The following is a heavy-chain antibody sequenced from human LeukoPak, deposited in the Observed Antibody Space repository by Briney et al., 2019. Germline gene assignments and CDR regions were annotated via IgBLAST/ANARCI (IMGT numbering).Heavy chain of an antibody. CDR3: ARRSYPVGANNAFDI. CDR1: GYTFTGYY. J-gene: IGHJ3*02. V-gene: IGHV1-2*02. D-gene: IGHD1-26*01. Sequence: ASVKVSCKASGYTFTGYYMHWVRQAPGQGLEWMGWINPNSGGTNYAQKFQGRVTMTRDTSISTAYMELSRLRSDDTAVYYCARRSYPVGANNAFDIWGQGTMVTVSS. CDR2: INPNSGGT.